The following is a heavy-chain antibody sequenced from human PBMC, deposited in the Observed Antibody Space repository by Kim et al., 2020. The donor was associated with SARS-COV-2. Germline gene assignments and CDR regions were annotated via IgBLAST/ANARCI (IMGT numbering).Heavy chain of an antibody. CDR1: GYTLTELS. D-gene: IGHD6-13*01. V-gene: IGHV1-24*01. Sequence: ASVKVSCKVSGYTLTELSMHWVRQAPGKGLEWMGGFDPEDGETIYAQKFQGRVTMTEDTSTDTAYMELSSLRSEDTAVYYCATSSSSWYYLDYWGQGTLVTVSS. CDR3: ATSSSSWYYLDY. CDR2: FDPEDGET. J-gene: IGHJ4*02.